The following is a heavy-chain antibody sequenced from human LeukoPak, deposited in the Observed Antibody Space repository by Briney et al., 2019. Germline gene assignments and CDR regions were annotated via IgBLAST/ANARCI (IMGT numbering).Heavy chain of an antibody. Sequence: ASVKVSCKASGYTFTGYYMHWVRQAPGQGLEWMGWINPNSGGTNYAQKFQGRVTMTRDTSISTAYMELSRLRSDDTAVYYCARHQQWLGRAVQYFDYWGQGTLVTVSS. V-gene: IGHV1-2*02. CDR2: INPNSGGT. CDR3: ARHQQWLGRAVQYFDY. CDR1: GYTFTGYY. D-gene: IGHD6-19*01. J-gene: IGHJ4*02.